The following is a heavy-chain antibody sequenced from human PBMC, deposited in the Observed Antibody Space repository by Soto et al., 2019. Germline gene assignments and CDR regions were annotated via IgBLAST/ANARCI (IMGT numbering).Heavy chain of an antibody. CDR1: GFAFSRCA. Sequence: QVQLVESGGGVVQPGRSLRLSCAASGFAFSRCAMYWVRQAPGKGLEWVAFISFDGSNKYYPDSVNGRFTIFRDNSKNTLDLQMNSLRVEDMAVYYCAKTGFPDYYDRSGQAYWGQGNLVTVSS. CDR3: AKTGFPDYYDRSGQAY. V-gene: IGHV3-30*18. D-gene: IGHD3-22*01. J-gene: IGHJ4*02. CDR2: ISFDGSNK.